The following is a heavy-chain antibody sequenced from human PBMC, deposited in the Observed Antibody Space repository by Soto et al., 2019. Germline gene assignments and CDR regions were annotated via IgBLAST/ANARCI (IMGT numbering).Heavy chain of an antibody. Sequence: GCPVKGSRKASGYALTRYYIPWVRPGPGQRPGWMGWLNPNSGGKNHAQKVQGRVTMTRDKSINTAYMELSRLRSDDTAVYYCARGPPIAARSYFDDWGQGTLVNVSS. V-gene: IGHV1-2*02. CDR3: ARGPPIAARSYFDD. CDR2: LNPNSGGK. J-gene: IGHJ4*02. CDR1: GYALTRYY. D-gene: IGHD6-6*01.